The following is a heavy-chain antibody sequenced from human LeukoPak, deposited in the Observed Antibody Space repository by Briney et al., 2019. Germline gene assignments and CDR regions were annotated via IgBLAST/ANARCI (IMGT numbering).Heavy chain of an antibody. CDR1: GFNLRAFW. CDR3: ARIGHDLYQTFDF. J-gene: IGHJ4*01. Sequence: PGGSLRPSCTTSGFNLRAFWMGWVPGTPGKGQECGANIHQHGSKENYLDSVKGRFTISRDNAKSSIYLQMNSLRAEDTAIYYCARIGHDLYQTFDFWGNGNLITVSS. D-gene: IGHD2-2*01. CDR2: IHQHGSKE. V-gene: IGHV3-7*03.